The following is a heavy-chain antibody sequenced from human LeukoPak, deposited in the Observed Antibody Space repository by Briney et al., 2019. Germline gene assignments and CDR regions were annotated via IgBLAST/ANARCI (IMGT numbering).Heavy chain of an antibody. CDR2: IKQGGSEK. J-gene: IGHJ5*02. Sequence: GGSLRLSCAASGFTFSSYRMSWVRQAPGKGLEGVANIKQGGSEKYHVDSVKGRFTISRDNAKNSLYLQMNSLRAEDTAVYYCARGGSIYEFWRNCCNWFDPWGQGTLVTVSS. CDR3: ARGGSIYEFWRNCCNWFDP. D-gene: IGHD3-3*01. V-gene: IGHV3-7*01. CDR1: GFTFSSYR.